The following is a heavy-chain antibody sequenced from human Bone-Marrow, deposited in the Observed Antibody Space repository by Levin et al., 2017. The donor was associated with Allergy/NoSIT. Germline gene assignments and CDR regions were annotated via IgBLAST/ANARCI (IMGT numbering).Heavy chain of an antibody. J-gene: IGHJ6*03. Sequence: SVKVSCKASGGTFSSYAISWVRQAPGQGLEWMGGIIPIFGTANYAQKFQGRVTITADKSTSTAYMELSSLRSEDTAVYYCARMGYYDFWSGYYIRSPDYYYYYMDVWGKGTTVTVSS. CDR3: ARMGYYDFWSGYYIRSPDYYYYYMDV. CDR2: IIPIFGTA. V-gene: IGHV1-69*06. D-gene: IGHD3-3*01. CDR1: GGTFSSYA.